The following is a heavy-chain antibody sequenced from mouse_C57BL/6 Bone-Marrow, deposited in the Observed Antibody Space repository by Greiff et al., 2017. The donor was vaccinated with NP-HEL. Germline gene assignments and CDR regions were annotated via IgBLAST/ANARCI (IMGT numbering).Heavy chain of an antibody. Sequence: EVMLVESGGGLVQPGGSLKLSCAASGFTFTDYYMYWVRQTPEKRLEWVAYISNGGGCTYYPDTVKGRFTISRDNAKNTLYLQMSRLKSEDTAMYYCARRRWFYAMDYWGQGTSVTVTS. J-gene: IGHJ4*01. D-gene: IGHD2-3*01. CDR3: ARRRWFYAMDY. CDR1: GFTFTDYY. CDR2: ISNGGGCT. V-gene: IGHV5-12*01.